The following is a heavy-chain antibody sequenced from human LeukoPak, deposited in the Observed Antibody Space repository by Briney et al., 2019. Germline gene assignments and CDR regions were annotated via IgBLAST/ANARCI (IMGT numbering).Heavy chain of an antibody. CDR2: ISYDGSNK. J-gene: IGHJ6*03. Sequence: PGRSLRLSCAASGFTFSSYGMHWVRQAPGKGLEWVAVISYDGSNKYYADSVKGRFTISRDNSKNTLYLQMNSLRAEDTAVYYCAKEHYYGSGNLYYYYYMDVWGKGTTVTVSS. CDR1: GFTFSSYG. D-gene: IGHD3-10*01. V-gene: IGHV3-30*18. CDR3: AKEHYYGSGNLYYYYYMDV.